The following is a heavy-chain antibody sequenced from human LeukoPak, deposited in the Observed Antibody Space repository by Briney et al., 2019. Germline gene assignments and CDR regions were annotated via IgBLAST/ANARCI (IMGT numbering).Heavy chain of an antibody. J-gene: IGHJ5*02. CDR2: MNPNSGNT. CDR1: GGTFSSYA. Sequence: GASVKVSCKASGGTFSSYAISWVRQAPGQGLEWMGWMNPNSGNTGYAQKFQGRVTMTRNTSISTAYMELSSLRSEDTAVYYCARRRVAGNWFDPWGQGTLVTVSS. CDR3: ARRRVAGNWFDP. D-gene: IGHD2-15*01. V-gene: IGHV1-8*02.